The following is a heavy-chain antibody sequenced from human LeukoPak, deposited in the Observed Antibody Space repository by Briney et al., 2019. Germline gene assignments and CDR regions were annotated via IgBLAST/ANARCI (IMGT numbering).Heavy chain of an antibody. Sequence: PSETLSLTCTVSGVSITSINYYWAWIRQPPGKGLEWIGSLSSGGPTYNNPSLESRTSISADTSSNQLFLKLTSVTAADTAVYFCARRNILSGYYHFDYWGHGTLVTVSS. V-gene: IGHV4-39*01. CDR1: GVSITSINYY. D-gene: IGHD3-9*01. CDR3: ARRNILSGYYHFDY. CDR2: LSSGGPT. J-gene: IGHJ4*01.